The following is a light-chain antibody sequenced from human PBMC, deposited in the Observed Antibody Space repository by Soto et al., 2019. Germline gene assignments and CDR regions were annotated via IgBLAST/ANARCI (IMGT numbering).Light chain of an antibody. V-gene: IGLV1-40*01. Sequence: QSVLTQPPSVSGAPGQRVTIYCTGTSSNIGAGYPVHWYQQLPGTAPKLLIFGNTNRPSGVPDRFSGSRSGLAITGLQAEDEADYYCQSYDSTLSAYVFGAGTQLTVL. CDR1: SSNIGAGYP. J-gene: IGLJ1*01. CDR2: GNT. CDR3: QSYDSTLSAYV.